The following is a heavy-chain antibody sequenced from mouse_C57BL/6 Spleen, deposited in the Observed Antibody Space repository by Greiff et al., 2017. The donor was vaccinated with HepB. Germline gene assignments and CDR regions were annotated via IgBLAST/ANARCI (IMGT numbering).Heavy chain of an antibody. CDR3: ARAGDYDSFAY. CDR1: GYSITSGYY. V-gene: IGHV3-6*01. CDR2: ISYDGSN. J-gene: IGHJ3*01. Sequence: DVKLVESGPGLVKPSQSLSLTCSVTGYSITSGYYWNWIRQFPGNKLEWMGYISYDGSNNYNPSLKNRISITRDTSKNQFFLKLNSVTTEDTATYYCARAGDYDSFAYWGQGTLVTVSA. D-gene: IGHD2-4*01.